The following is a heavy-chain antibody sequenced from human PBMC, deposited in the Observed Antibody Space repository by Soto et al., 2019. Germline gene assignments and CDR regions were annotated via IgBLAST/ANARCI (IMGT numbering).Heavy chain of an antibody. CDR3: ARELLWFGEGRYGMDV. CDR2: TYYRSKWYN. Sequence: SQTLSLTCAISGDSVSSNSAAWNCIIHSSSRVLEWLGRTYYRSKWYNDYAVSVKSRITINPDTSKNQFSLQLNSVTPEDTAVYYCARELLWFGEGRYGMDVWGQGTTVTVSS. CDR1: GDSVSSNSAA. V-gene: IGHV6-1*01. J-gene: IGHJ6*02. D-gene: IGHD3-10*01.